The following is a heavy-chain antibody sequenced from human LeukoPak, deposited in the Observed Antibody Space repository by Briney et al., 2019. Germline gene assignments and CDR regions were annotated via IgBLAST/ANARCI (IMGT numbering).Heavy chain of an antibody. D-gene: IGHD3-10*01. Sequence: SETLSLTCTVSGYSISSGYYWGWIRQPPGKGLEWIGSIYHSGSTYYNPSLKSRVTISVDTSKNQFSLKLSSVTAADTAVYYCARGYYGSGSYPSDYWGQGTLVTVSS. CDR1: GYSISSGYY. CDR2: IYHSGST. CDR3: ARGYYGSGSYPSDY. V-gene: IGHV4-38-2*02. J-gene: IGHJ4*02.